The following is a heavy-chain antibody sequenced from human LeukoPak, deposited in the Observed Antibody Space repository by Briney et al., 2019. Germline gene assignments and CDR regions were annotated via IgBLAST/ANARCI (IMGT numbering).Heavy chain of an antibody. CDR1: GGSISSSSYY. J-gene: IGHJ4*02. V-gene: IGHV4-39*07. D-gene: IGHD5-12*01. Sequence: SETLSLTCTVSGGSISSSSYYWGWIRQPPGKGLEWIGSIYYSGSTYYNPSLKSRVTISVDTSKNQFSLKLSSVTAADTAVYYCARGRYAPFDYWGQGTLVTVSS. CDR3: ARGRYAPFDY. CDR2: IYYSGST.